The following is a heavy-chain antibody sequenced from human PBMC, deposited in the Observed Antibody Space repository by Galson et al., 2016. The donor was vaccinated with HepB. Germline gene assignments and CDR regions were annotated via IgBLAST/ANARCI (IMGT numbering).Heavy chain of an antibody. CDR2: ISSSSSYI. J-gene: IGHJ4*02. Sequence: SLRLSCAASGFTFSTYSMNWVRQAPGKGLEWVSSISSSSSYIYYDDSVKGRFNISRDNDQNSLYLQMNRLRAADTAVYYCARGYGSGGEVQDYWGQGTLVTVSS. CDR1: GFTFSTYS. V-gene: IGHV3-21*01. CDR3: ARGYGSGGEVQDY. D-gene: IGHD3-10*01.